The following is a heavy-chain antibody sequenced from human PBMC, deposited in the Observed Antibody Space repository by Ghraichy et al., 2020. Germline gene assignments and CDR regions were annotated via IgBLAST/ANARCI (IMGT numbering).Heavy chain of an antibody. V-gene: IGHV1-8*01. CDR3: ARISRANSGHDY. J-gene: IGHJ4*02. CDR1: GYTFGSYD. CDR2: VNPNNGDT. D-gene: IGHD4/OR15-4a*01. Sequence: ASVKVSCKASGYTFGSYDINWVRQAAGQGLEWMGWVNPNNGDTGYAQRFQGRVTMTRDTSISTTYMELSSLRSEDTAVYYCARISRANSGHDYWGQGTLVTVSS.